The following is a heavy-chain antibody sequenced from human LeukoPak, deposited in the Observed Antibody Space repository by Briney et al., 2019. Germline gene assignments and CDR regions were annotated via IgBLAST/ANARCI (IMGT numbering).Heavy chain of an antibody. CDR3: ARKSAARRTSEFDY. CDR2: INSNSGGT. J-gene: IGHJ4*02. CDR1: GYTFTGYY. D-gene: IGHD6-6*01. Sequence: ASVKVSCKASGYTFTGYYMHWVRQAPGQGLEWMGWINSNSGGTNYAQKFQGRVTMTRGTSISTAYMELSSLGSDDTAVFYCARKSAARRTSEFDYWGQGTPVTVSS. V-gene: IGHV1-2*02.